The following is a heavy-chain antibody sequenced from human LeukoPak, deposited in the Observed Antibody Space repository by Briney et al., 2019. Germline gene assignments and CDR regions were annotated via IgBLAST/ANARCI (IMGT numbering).Heavy chain of an antibody. CDR3: ARVRPRDNWNLFTCFAP. Sequence: GASVKVSCKASGYTFTSYDINWVRQATGQGLEWMGWMNPNSGNTGYAQKFQGRVTITRNTSISTAYMELSSLRSEDTAVYYCARVRPRDNWNLFTCFAPWGQETLVTVSS. D-gene: IGHD1-7*01. CDR2: MNPNSGNT. J-gene: IGHJ5*02. V-gene: IGHV1-8*03. CDR1: GYTFTSYD.